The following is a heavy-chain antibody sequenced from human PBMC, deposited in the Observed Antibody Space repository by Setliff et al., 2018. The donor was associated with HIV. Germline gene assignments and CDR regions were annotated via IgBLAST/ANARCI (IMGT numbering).Heavy chain of an antibody. D-gene: IGHD3-10*01. CDR2: IYYSGST. J-gene: IGHJ6*03. CDR1: GGSISSGFYY. CDR3: ATGENYYGSGSPSVHYYMDV. Sequence: SETLSLTCTVSGGSISSGFYYWNWIRQHPGKGLEWIGYIYYSGSTYYNPSLKSRVTISVDTSKNQFSLKLSSVTAADTAVYYCATGENYYGSGSPSVHYYMDVWGKGTTVTVSS. V-gene: IGHV4-31*03.